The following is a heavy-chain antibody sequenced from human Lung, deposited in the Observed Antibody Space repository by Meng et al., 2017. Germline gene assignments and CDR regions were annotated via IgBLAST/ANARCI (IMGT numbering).Heavy chain of an antibody. D-gene: IGHD2-21*01. V-gene: IGHV4-4*02. CDR1: GCAIISDKW. CDR3: TKNDFYCLGY. J-gene: IGHJ4*02. Sequence: QVPLQESRPGLVMPSGPLSITCAFSGCAIISDKWWSRVRQPPGKGLEWIVEIYHTGSANYTPSLKIRITISLDKPKNQFSLSLSSVTAADTAVYYCTKNDFYCLGYWGQGTLVTVSS. CDR2: IYHTGSA.